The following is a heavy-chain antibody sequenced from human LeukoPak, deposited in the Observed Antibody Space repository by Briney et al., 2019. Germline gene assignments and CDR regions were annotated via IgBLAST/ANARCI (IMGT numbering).Heavy chain of an antibody. D-gene: IGHD2-2*01. CDR3: AKVSSSYQLLSYFDY. J-gene: IGHJ4*02. CDR1: GFTFSSYG. CDR2: ISYDGSNK. Sequence: PGRSLRLSCAASGFTFSSYGMHWVRQAPGKGLEWVAVISYDGSNKYYADSVKGRFTISRDNSKNTLYLQMNSLRAEDTAVYYCAKVSSSYQLLSYFDYWGQGTLVTVSS. V-gene: IGHV3-30*18.